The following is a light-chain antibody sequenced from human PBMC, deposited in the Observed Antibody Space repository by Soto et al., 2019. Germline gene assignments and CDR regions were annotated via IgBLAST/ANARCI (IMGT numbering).Light chain of an antibody. J-gene: IGKJ4*01. CDR2: DTS. CDR3: QQYNHWPRMLS. V-gene: IGKV3-15*01. CDR1: QSLTSN. Sequence: EIILTQSPATLYVSPGERATLSCRASQSLTSNLAWYQQGPGQAPRLLIYDTSTRATDIPARFSGSGSGTEFTLTIASLQSEDFAVYYCQQYNHWPRMLSFGGGTRV.